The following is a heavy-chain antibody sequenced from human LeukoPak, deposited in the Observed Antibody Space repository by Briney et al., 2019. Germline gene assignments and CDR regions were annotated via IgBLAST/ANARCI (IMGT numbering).Heavy chain of an antibody. V-gene: IGHV3-30*03. CDR3: ARDDYYYDSSGYSVNYFDY. J-gene: IGHJ4*02. Sequence: GGSLRLSCAASGFTFSSYGMHWVRQAPGKGLEWVAVISYDGSNKYYADSVKGRFTISRDNSKNTLYLQMNSLRAEDTAVYYCARDDYYYDSSGYSVNYFDYWGQGTLVTVSS. CDR1: GFTFSSYG. CDR2: ISYDGSNK. D-gene: IGHD3-22*01.